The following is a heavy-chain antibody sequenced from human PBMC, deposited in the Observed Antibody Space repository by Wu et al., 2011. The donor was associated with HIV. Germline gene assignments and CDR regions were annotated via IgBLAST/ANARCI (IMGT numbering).Heavy chain of an antibody. CDR3: AISEARGGGGGLTS. CDR1: GYTFINYY. Sequence: QVQLVQSGAEVKKPGASVKVSCKASGYTFINYYIHWLRQAPGQGLEWMGGIIPMFGTVNYAQKFQGRVTVTTDESTSTATTTAYMELSSLRSEDTAVYYCAISEARGGGGGLTSRGQGTLVTVSS. V-gene: IGHV1-69*01. D-gene: IGHD2-21*01. CDR2: IIPMFGTV. J-gene: IGHJ4*02.